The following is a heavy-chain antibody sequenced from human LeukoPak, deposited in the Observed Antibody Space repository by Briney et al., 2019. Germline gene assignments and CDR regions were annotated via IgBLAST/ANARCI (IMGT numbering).Heavy chain of an antibody. J-gene: IGHJ6*02. CDR3: ARDRLSNYYYYGMDV. D-gene: IGHD6-13*01. Sequence: SETLSLTCTGSGGSISSSGYYWGWIRQPPGKGLEWIASIYYSGNTYYNPSLKSRVTISVDTSKNQFSLRLSSVTAADTAVYYCARDRLSNYYYYGMDVWGQGTTVTVSS. V-gene: IGHV4-39*02. CDR2: IYYSGNT. CDR1: GGSISSSGYY.